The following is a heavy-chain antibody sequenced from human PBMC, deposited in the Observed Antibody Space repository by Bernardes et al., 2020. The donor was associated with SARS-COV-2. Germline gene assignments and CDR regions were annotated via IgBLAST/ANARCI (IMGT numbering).Heavy chain of an antibody. V-gene: IGHV3-15*01. CDR1: GFTFTNAW. CDR3: TTGGAITIFGVVIVMDAFDI. CDR2: IKGKTDGGTK. J-gene: IGHJ3*02. D-gene: IGHD3-3*01. Sequence: GGSLRLSCAASGFTFTNAWMSWVRQAPGKGLEWVGRIKGKTDGGTKDYAAPVKGRFTISRDDSKNTLYLQMNSLKTEDTAVYYCTTGGAITIFGVVIVMDAFDIWGQGTMVTVSS.